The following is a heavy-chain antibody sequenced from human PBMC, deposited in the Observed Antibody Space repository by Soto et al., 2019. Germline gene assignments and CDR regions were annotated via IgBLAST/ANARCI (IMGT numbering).Heavy chain of an antibody. CDR3: ARGGDIVLVPAADFDY. CDR1: GFTFSSYG. D-gene: IGHD2-2*01. CDR2: IWYDGSNK. J-gene: IGHJ4*02. Sequence: QVQLVESGGGVVQPGRSLRLSCAASGFTFSSYGMHWVRQAPGKGLEWVAVIWYDGSNKYYADSVKGRFTISRDNSKNTLYLQMNSLRAEETAVYYCARGGDIVLVPAADFDYWGQGTLVTVSS. V-gene: IGHV3-33*01.